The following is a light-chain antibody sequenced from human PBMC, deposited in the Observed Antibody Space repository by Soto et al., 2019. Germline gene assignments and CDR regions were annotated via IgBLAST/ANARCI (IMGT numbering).Light chain of an antibody. CDR2: EVS. V-gene: IGLV2-23*02. J-gene: IGLJ1*01. Sequence: QSALTQPASVSGSPGQSITISCTGTSSDVGSYNLVSWYQQHPDKAPKVMIYEVSKRPSGVSNRFSGSKSGNTASLTISGLQAEDEADYYCCSYAGSTTFSYVFGTGTQLTVL. CDR1: SSDVGSYNL. CDR3: CSYAGSTTFSYV.